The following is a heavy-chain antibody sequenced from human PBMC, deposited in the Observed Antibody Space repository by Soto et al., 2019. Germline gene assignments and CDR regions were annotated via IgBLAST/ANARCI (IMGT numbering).Heavy chain of an antibody. CDR2: ISSNSSTI. V-gene: IGHV3-48*01. CDR1: GFTFSSYS. J-gene: IGHJ6*03. Sequence: GGSLRLSCAASGFTFSSYSMNWVRQAPGKGLEWVSYISSNSSTIYYADSVKGRFTISRDNAKNSLYLQMNSLRAEDTAVYYCARGSMYYYGSGSYYALDYYYYMDVWGKGTTVTVSS. CDR3: ARGSMYYYGSGSYYALDYYYYMDV. D-gene: IGHD3-10*01.